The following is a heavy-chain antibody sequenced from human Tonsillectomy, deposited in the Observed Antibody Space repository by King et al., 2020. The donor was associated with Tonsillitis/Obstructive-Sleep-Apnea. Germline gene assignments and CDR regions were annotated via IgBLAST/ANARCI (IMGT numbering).Heavy chain of an antibody. CDR2: TFLNDEK. CDR1: GFSLTNARMG. D-gene: IGHD4-17*01. CDR3: ARMTHDYGDDNWFDP. Sequence: TLKESGPVLVKPTETLTLTCTVSGFSLTNARMGVSWIRQPPGKALEWLAHTFLNDEKSYRTSLKGRLTISKDTSKSPVVLTMTNMDPVDTATYYCARMTHDYGDDNWFDPWGQGTLVTVSS. J-gene: IGHJ5*02. V-gene: IGHV2-26*01.